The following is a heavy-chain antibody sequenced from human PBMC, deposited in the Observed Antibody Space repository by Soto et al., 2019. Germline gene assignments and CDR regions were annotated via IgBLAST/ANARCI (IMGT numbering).Heavy chain of an antibody. V-gene: IGHV1-46*01. CDR2: INPSGGST. D-gene: IGHD6-19*01. CDR3: AIVVYNSGGTLEY. CDR1: GYTFTSYY. J-gene: IGHJ4*02. Sequence: ASVKVSCKASGYTFTSYYMHWVRQAPGQGLEWMGIINPSGGSTNYAQKFQGRVTMTRDTSTSTVYMELSSLRSEDTAVYCCAIVVYNSGGTLEYWGQGTLVTVSS.